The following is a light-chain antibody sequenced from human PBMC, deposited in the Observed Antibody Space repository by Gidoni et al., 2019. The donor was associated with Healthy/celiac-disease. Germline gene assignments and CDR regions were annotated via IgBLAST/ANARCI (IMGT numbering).Light chain of an antibody. CDR2: SNH. Sequence: QSVLTQPPSASGTPGQRVTISCSGISSNIGRNTVNWYQQRPGTGPKLLIYSNHQRPSGVPDPFSGSKSGTSASLAISGLQSEDEADYYCAAWDDSLNGRVFGGGTKLTVL. CDR3: AAWDDSLNGRV. V-gene: IGLV1-44*01. J-gene: IGLJ2*01. CDR1: SSNIGRNT.